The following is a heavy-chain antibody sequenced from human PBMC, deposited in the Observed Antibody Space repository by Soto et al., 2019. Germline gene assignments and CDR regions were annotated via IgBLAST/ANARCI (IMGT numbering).Heavy chain of an antibody. CDR2: ISSNSAYI. D-gene: IGHD6-13*01. CDR3: TRDASRDSSARGWFDP. J-gene: IGHJ5*02. CDR1: GFTFRSFT. Sequence: GGSLRLSCAASGFTFRSFTMNWVRQAPGKRLEWVSTISSNSAYIYYTDALRGLFTISRDNAKNSLHLQMNSLRAEDTAVYYCTRDASRDSSARGWFDPWGPGTLVTVSS. V-gene: IGHV3-21*01.